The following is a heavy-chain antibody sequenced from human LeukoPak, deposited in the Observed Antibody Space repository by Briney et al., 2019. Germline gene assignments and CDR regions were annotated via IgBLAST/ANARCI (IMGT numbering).Heavy chain of an antibody. CDR1: GFSLSTRGMS. CDR2: IDWDDDK. J-gene: IGHJ4*02. D-gene: IGHD3-3*01. Sequence: SGPTLENPTQTLTLTCTFSGFSLSTRGMSVSWIRQPPGKALGWLARIDWDDDKYYNTSLRTRLTISKDTSKNQVVLTMTNMDPVDTATYYCARSTRIFGGREYFDDWGQGTLVTVSS. V-gene: IGHV2-70*11. CDR3: ARSTRIFGGREYFDD.